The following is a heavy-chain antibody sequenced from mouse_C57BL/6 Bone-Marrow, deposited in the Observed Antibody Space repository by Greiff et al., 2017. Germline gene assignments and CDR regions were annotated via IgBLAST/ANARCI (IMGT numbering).Heavy chain of an antibody. CDR1: GYTFTSYW. V-gene: IGHV1-50*01. D-gene: IGHD4-1*01. CDR2: IDPSDSYT. CDR3: ARGGWDDY. J-gene: IGHJ2*01. Sequence: QVQLQQPGAELVKPGASVKLSCKASGYTFTSYWMQWVKQRPGQGLEWIGEIDPSDSYTNYNQKFKGKATLTVDTSSSTAYMQLSSLTSEDSAVYYCARGGWDDYWGQGTTLTVSS.